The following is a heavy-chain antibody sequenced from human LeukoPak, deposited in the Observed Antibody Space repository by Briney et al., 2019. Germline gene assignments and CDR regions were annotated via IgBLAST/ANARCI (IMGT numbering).Heavy chain of an antibody. D-gene: IGHD2-8*01. Sequence: GGSLRLSCAASGFTFSSYAMDWVRQAPGRGLEWVSGFSGSGGTTYYADSVKGRFTISRDNSKNTLYLQMNSLRAEDTAVYYCANGNRCTSPNCLGYYYFYMDVWGKGTTVTVSS. CDR2: FSGSGGTT. V-gene: IGHV3-23*01. CDR1: GFTFSSYA. J-gene: IGHJ6*03. CDR3: ANGNRCTSPNCLGYYYFYMDV.